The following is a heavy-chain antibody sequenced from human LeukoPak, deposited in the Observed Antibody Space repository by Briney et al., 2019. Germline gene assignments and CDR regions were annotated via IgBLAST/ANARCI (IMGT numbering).Heavy chain of an antibody. Sequence: SGGSLRLSCAASGFTFSYYWMTWVRQAPGKGLEWVANINQGGTEKYYVDSVKGRFTISRDNAKKSLYLQMSSLRAEDTAMYYCVIKGYVADYWGQGTLVIVSS. CDR3: VIKGYVADY. CDR1: GFTFSYYW. CDR2: INQGGTEK. D-gene: IGHD5-12*01. V-gene: IGHV3-7*01. J-gene: IGHJ4*02.